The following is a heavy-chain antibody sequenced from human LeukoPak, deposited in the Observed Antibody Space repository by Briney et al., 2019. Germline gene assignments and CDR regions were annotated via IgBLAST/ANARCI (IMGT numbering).Heavy chain of an antibody. D-gene: IGHD5-12*01. V-gene: IGHV1-2*02. Sequence: ASVKVSGKASGYTFPGYHIHSVGQAPGQGLEWMGWINPNSGGTNYAQKFQGRVTMTRDTSISTAYMELSRLRSDDTAVYYCARSLKASLPNFDYWGQGTLVTVSS. CDR3: ARSLKASLPNFDY. CDR2: INPNSGGT. CDR1: GYTFPGYH. J-gene: IGHJ4*02.